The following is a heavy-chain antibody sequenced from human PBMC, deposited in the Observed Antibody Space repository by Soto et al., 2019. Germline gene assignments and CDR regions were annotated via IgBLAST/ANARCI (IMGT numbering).Heavy chain of an antibody. CDR3: ARSGRSGLRWLDFFDP. CDR2: IYPGDSDT. CDR1: GYTFTDYW. D-gene: IGHD4-17*01. V-gene: IGHV5-51*01. J-gene: IGHJ5*02. Sequence: PGESLKISCKASGYTFTDYWIVWVRQVPGKGLEWMGLIYPGDSDTRYNPSFQGQATISADKSTSAAYLQWNSLMASDTAIYYCARSGRSGLRWLDFFDPWGQGTLVTVSS.